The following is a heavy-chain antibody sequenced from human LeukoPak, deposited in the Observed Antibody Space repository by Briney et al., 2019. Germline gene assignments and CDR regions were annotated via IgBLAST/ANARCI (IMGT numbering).Heavy chain of an antibody. V-gene: IGHV4-61*02. D-gene: IGHD6-19*01. J-gene: IGHJ4*02. CDR1: GGSISSGSYY. Sequence: PSETLSLTCTVSGGSISSGSYYWSWIRQPAGKGLEWIGRIYTSGSTNYNPSLKSRVTISVDTSKNQFSLKLSSVTAADTAVYYCASTRPDRRWLPSYYFDYWGQGTLVTVSS. CDR3: ASTRPDRRWLPSYYFDY. CDR2: IYTSGST.